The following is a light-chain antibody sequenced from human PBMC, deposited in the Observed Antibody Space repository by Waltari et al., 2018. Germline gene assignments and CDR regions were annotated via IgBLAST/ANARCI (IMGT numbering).Light chain of an antibody. CDR3: QQRSNWPT. J-gene: IGKJ4*01. CDR2: DAS. V-gene: IGKV3-11*01. Sequence: EIVLTQSPATLSLSPGERATLSCRASQRVSSYLAWYQQKPGQAPRLLIYDASNRATGIPARFSGSGSGTDVSLTISSLEPEDFAVYYCQQRSNWPTFGGGTKVEIK. CDR1: QRVSSY.